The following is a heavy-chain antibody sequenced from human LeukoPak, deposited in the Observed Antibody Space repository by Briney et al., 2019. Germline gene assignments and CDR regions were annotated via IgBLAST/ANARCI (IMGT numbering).Heavy chain of an antibody. CDR3: ARAHRDILTGYPREFDF. J-gene: IGHJ4*02. Sequence: GESLKISCKGSGYSFNAFWIGWVRQMPGEGLEWMGIIYPGDSDTRYSPSFQGQVTISVDKSISTAYLQWSSLKASDTAMYYCARAHRDILTGYPREFDFWGQGTLVTVSP. V-gene: IGHV5-51*01. D-gene: IGHD3-9*01. CDR1: GYSFNAFW. CDR2: IYPGDSDT.